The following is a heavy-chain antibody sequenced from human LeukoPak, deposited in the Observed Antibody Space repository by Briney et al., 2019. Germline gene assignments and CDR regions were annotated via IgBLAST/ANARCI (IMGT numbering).Heavy chain of an antibody. V-gene: IGHV3-15*01. CDR1: EFTFSDAW. D-gene: IGHD1-26*01. Sequence: GGSLRLSCAASEFTFSDAWMNWVRQAPGKGLEWVGRIKSKTDGGTTDYAAPVKGRFTISRDDSKNTLYLQMNSLKTEDTAVYCCSAEGYYDPDDAFDIWGQGTMVTVSS. J-gene: IGHJ3*02. CDR2: IKSKTDGGTT. CDR3: SAEGYYDPDDAFDI.